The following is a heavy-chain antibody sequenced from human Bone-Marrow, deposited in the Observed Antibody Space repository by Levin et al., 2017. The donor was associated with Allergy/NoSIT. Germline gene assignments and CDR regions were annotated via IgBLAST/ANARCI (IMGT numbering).Heavy chain of an antibody. J-gene: IGHJ4*02. CDR2: ISGSGNYV. D-gene: IGHD2-15*01. CDR3: ARTFCSGGSCYISLDY. V-gene: IGHV3-21*01. CDR1: GFIFYSYT. Sequence: GESLKISCVASGFIFYSYTTHWVRQAPGKGLEWISSISGSGNYVYDADSVKGRFTISRDNAKNSLYLQMNNLRAEDTAVYYCARTFCSGGSCYISLDYWGQGTLVTVSS.